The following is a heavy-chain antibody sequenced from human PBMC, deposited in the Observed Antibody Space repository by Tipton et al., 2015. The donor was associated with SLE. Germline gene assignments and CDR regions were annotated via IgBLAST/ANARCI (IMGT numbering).Heavy chain of an antibody. J-gene: IGHJ4*02. V-gene: IGHV4-4*07. D-gene: IGHD1-26*01. CDR2: IYISGSGSI. Sequence: TLSLTCTVSGASVSNYYWSWIRQPAGKGLEWIGRIYISGSGSITYNPSLKSRLTLSLDMSNSQFSLRVRSVTAADTAVYYCARGGGSYYDYWGQGTLVTVSS. CDR3: ARGGGSYYDY. CDR1: GASVSNYY.